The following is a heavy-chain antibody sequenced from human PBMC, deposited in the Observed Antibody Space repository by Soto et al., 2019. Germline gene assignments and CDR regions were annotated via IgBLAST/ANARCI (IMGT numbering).Heavy chain of an antibody. J-gene: IGHJ4*02. CDR1: VGTFSSYA. CDR2: IIPIFGTA. Sequence: SVKVSCKASVGTFSSYAISCVRQAPGQGLEWMGGIIPIFGTANYAQKFQGRVTITADESTSTAYMELSSLRSEDTAVYYCARRSCGGDRYSGYWGQGTLVTVPS. V-gene: IGHV1-69*13. D-gene: IGHD2-21*02. CDR3: ARRSCGGDRYSGY.